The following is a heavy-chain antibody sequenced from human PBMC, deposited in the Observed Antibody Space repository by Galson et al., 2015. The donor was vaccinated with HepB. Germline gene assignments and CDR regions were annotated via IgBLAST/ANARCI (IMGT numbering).Heavy chain of an antibody. CDR2: IKQDGSEK. Sequence: SLRLSCAASGFTFSSYWMSWVRQAPGKGLEWVANIKQDGSEKYYVDSVKGRFTISRDNAKNSLYLQMNSLRAEDTPVYYCARDVSVVAANGWFDPWGQGTLVTVSS. CDR1: GFTFSSYW. CDR3: ARDVSVVAANGWFDP. J-gene: IGHJ5*02. V-gene: IGHV3-7*03. D-gene: IGHD2-15*01.